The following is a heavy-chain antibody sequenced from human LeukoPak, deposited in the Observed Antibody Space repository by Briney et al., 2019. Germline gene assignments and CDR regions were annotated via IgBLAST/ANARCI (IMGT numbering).Heavy chain of an antibody. J-gene: IGHJ4*02. CDR3: ARISSGWYYFFDY. Sequence: SETLSLTCSVSIGSISSSKWWSWVRQSPVKGLEWIGEIYLYGTTNYNPSLKSRVTISVDKSKNQFSLKLSSVTAADTAVYYCARISSGWYYFFDYWGQGTLVTVSS. CDR1: IGSISSSKW. V-gene: IGHV4-4*02. D-gene: IGHD6-19*01. CDR2: IYLYGTT.